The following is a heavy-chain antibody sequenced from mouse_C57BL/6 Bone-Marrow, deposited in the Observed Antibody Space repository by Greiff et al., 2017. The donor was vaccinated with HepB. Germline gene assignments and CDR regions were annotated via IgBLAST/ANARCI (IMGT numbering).Heavy chain of an antibody. Sequence: VQLQQSVAELVRPGASVKLSCTASGFNIKNTYMHWVKQRPEQGLEWIGRIDPANGNTKYAPKFQGKATITADTSSNTAYLQLSSLTSEDTAIYYCASYYDYDGGVYAMDYWGQGTSVTVSS. D-gene: IGHD2-4*01. V-gene: IGHV14-3*01. CDR1: GFNIKNTY. CDR2: IDPANGNT. J-gene: IGHJ4*01. CDR3: ASYYDYDGGVYAMDY.